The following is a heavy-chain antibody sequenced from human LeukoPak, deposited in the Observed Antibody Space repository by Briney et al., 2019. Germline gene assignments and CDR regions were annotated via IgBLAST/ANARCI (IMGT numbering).Heavy chain of an antibody. CDR1: GYTFTSYG. D-gene: IGHD6-19*01. Sequence: ASVKVSCKASGYTFTSYGISWVRQAPGQGLEWMGWISAYNGNTNYAQKLQGRVTMTTDTSTSTAYMELRSLRSDDTAVYYCASSSGWYSWDAFDIWGQGTMVTVSS. CDR2: ISAYNGNT. V-gene: IGHV1-18*01. J-gene: IGHJ3*02. CDR3: ASSSGWYSWDAFDI.